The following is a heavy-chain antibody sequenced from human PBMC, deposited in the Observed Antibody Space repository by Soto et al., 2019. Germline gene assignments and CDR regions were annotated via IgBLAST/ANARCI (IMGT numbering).Heavy chain of an antibody. CDR3: ARSGGRFLEWLLD. D-gene: IGHD3-3*01. CDR2: ISYDGSNK. CDR1: GFTFSSYD. Sequence: QVQLVESGGGVVQPGRSLRLSCAASGFTFSSYDMHWVRQAPGKGLEWVAVISYDGSNKYYADSVKGRFTISRDNSKNTLYLQMNSLRAEDTAVYYCARSGGRFLEWLLDWGQGTLVTVSS. V-gene: IGHV3-30*03. J-gene: IGHJ4*02.